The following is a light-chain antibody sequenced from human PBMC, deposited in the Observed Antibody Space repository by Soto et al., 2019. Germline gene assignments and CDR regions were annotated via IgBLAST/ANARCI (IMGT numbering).Light chain of an antibody. CDR1: QTISSW. V-gene: IGKV1-5*03. Sequence: DIQMTQSPSTLSASVGDRVTITCRASQTISSWLAWYQAKQGKAPKLLIYKESNLGSGVPSRFSGSGSGTEFTLTISSLQHDDFATYYCQQYNTDWTFGQGTNVEIK. CDR2: KES. J-gene: IGKJ1*01. CDR3: QQYNTDWT.